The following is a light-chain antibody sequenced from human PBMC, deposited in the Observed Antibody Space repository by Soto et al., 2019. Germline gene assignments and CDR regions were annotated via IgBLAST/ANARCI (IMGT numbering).Light chain of an antibody. CDR2: DAS. CDR3: QQRSNWPPVT. V-gene: IGKV3-11*01. CDR1: QRITTY. J-gene: IGKJ4*01. Sequence: EIVLTQSPATLSLSPGERATLSCRASQRITTYLAWYQQKPGQAPRLLIYDASNRATGIPARFSGSGSGTDFPLTISSLEPEDFAVYYCQQRSNWPPVTFGGGTKVEIK.